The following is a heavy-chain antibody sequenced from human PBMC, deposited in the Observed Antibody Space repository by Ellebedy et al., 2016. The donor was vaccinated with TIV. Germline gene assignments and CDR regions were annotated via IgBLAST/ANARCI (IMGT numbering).Heavy chain of an antibody. J-gene: IGHJ5*01. CDR3: ARRGSYGDYAVQVNSWFDS. V-gene: IGHV3-7*01. Sequence: GGSLRLSCAASGFSFRNYWMGWVRQAPGKGLEWVANIYQDGSEKYYVDSVKGRFTISRDNAHNSLFLQMNSLRAEDTAVYFCARRGSYGDYAVQVNSWFDSWGQGTLVTVS. D-gene: IGHD4-17*01. CDR1: GFSFRNYW. CDR2: IYQDGSEK.